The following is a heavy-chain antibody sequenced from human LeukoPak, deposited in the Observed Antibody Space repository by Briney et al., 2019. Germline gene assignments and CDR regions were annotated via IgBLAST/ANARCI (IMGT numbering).Heavy chain of an antibody. CDR3: ARDGTYYYDSSGSLDAFDI. Sequence: GESLKISFKGSGYSFTSYWIGWVRQMPGKGLEWMGIIYPGDSDTRYSPSFQGQVTISADKSISTAYLQWSSLKASDTAMYYCARDGTYYYDSSGSLDAFDIWGQGTMVTVSS. CDR2: IYPGDSDT. J-gene: IGHJ3*02. D-gene: IGHD3-22*01. CDR1: GYSFTSYW. V-gene: IGHV5-51*01.